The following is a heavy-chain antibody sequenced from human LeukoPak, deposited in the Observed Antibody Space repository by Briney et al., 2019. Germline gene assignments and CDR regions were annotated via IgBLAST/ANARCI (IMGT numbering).Heavy chain of an antibody. D-gene: IGHD5-12*01. CDR1: GYSFTIFH. CDR3: ARESTFRLLRNVSDI. V-gene: IGHV1-46*01. J-gene: IGHJ3*02. CDR2: INPSDGGT. Sequence: ASLKVSCKASGYSFTIFHIHWVRQAPGQGLEWMGMINPSDGGTSYAQKFQGRVTMTSDTSTTTVAMDLSSLRSDDTAVYYCARESTFRLLRNVSDIWGQGTMVTVSS.